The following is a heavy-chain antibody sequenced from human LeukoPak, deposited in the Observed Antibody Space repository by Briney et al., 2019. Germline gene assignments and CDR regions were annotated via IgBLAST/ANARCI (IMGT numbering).Heavy chain of an antibody. V-gene: IGHV3-23*01. CDR2: IGGSGASK. CDR3: AKPSYYYDSSGHYFDY. Sequence: GGSLRLSCAASGFTFSKYSMNWVRQAPGKGLEWISYIGGSGASKYYADSAKGRFTISRDNSKNTLYLHMNSLRAEDTAVYSCAKPSYYYDSSGHYFDYWGQGTLVTVSS. CDR1: GFTFSKYS. J-gene: IGHJ4*02. D-gene: IGHD3-22*01.